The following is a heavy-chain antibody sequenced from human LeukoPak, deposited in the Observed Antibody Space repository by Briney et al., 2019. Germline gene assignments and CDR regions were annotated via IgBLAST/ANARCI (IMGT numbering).Heavy chain of an antibody. CDR2: TNPNSANT. J-gene: IGHJ6*03. CDR3: ARAESWTGTTDYYYMDV. CDR1: GYTFTSYD. V-gene: IGHV1-8*01. D-gene: IGHD1-1*01. Sequence: ASVKVSSKASGYTFTSYDINWVRQATGQGLEWMGWTNPNSANTGYAQKFQGRVTMTRNASISTAYMELSSLRSEDTAVYYCARAESWTGTTDYYYMDVWGTGTTVTVSS.